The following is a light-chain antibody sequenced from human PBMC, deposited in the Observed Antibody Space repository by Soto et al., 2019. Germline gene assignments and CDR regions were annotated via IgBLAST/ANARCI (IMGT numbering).Light chain of an antibody. J-gene: IGKJ1*01. CDR1: QSIKTF. CDR2: GAS. CDR3: QQAYSSHQT. V-gene: IGKV1-39*01. Sequence: DIQMTQSPSSLSASVGDRVSITCRADQSIKTFLSWYQQKPGKPPKLLVFGASTLLSGVPSRFSGSGSGTDFTLTISSLQPEDCATYFCQQAYSSHQTFGQVTKVEIK.